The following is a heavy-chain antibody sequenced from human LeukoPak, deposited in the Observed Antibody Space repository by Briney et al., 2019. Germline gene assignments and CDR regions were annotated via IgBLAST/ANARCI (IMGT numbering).Heavy chain of an antibody. CDR2: IYYSGST. CDR3: ARGYSSGWYNYYYYMDV. V-gene: IGHV4-4*02. Sequence: SETLSLTCAVSGGSITSSNWWTWVRPPPGKGLEWIGEIYYSGSTNYNPSLKSRVTISVDTSKNQFSLKLSSVTAADTAVYYCARGYSSGWYNYYYYMDVWGKGTTVTISS. CDR1: GGSITSSNW. D-gene: IGHD6-19*01. J-gene: IGHJ6*03.